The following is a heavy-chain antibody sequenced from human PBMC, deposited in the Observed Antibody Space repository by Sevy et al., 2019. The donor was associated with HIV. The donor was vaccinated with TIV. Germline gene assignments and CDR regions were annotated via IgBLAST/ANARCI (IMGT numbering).Heavy chain of an antibody. V-gene: IGHV3-23*01. Sequence: GGSLRLSCAASGFTFSSYAMSWVRQAPGKGLEWVSAIGGSGGSTYYADSVKGRFTISRDNSKNTLYLQMNGLRAEDTAVYYCAKVSRTYYYDSSGYHGYWGQGTLVTVSS. CDR2: IGGSGGST. CDR1: GFTFSSYA. D-gene: IGHD3-22*01. J-gene: IGHJ4*02. CDR3: AKVSRTYYYDSSGYHGY.